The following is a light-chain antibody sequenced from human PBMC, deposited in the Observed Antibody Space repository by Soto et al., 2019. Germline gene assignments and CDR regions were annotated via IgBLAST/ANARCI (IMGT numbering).Light chain of an antibody. Sequence: QSALTQAASVSGSPGQSITISCTGSSSDVGGYNYVCWYQQHPGKAPKLIIYDVTNRPSGVSNRFSGSKSGNTASLTISGLRTEDEADYSCSSYTSSRSWGFGGGTKRTVL. CDR2: DVT. V-gene: IGLV2-14*03. CDR1: SSDVGGYNY. CDR3: SSYTSSRSWG. J-gene: IGLJ3*02.